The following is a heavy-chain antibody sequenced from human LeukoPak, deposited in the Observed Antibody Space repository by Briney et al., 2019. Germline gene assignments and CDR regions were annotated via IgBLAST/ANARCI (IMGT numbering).Heavy chain of an antibody. V-gene: IGHV3-7*01. Sequence: GGSLRLSCAASGFTFSSYWMSWVRQAPGKGLEWVANIKKDGSEKYYVDSVKGRFTISRDNAKNSLYLQMNSLRAEDTAVYYCARGAAYGDYSTTDDYWGQGTLVTVSS. CDR3: ARGAAYGDYSTTDDY. D-gene: IGHD4-17*01. CDR2: IKKDGSEK. J-gene: IGHJ4*02. CDR1: GFTFSSYW.